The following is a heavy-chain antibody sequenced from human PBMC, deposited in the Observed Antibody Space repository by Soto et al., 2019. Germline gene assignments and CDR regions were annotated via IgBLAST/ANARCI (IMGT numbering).Heavy chain of an antibody. J-gene: IGHJ3*02. CDR2: IYYSGST. CDR1: GGSISSGGYY. V-gene: IGHV4-31*03. CDR3: ARDTLLGPGEFPFDI. Sequence: QVQLQESGPGLVKPSQTLSLNCTVSGGSISSGGYYWSWIRQHPGKGLEWIGYIYYSGSTYYNPSLKSRVTISVDTSKNQFSLKLSSVTAADTAVYYCARDTLLGPGEFPFDIWGQGTMVTVSS. D-gene: IGHD3-10*01.